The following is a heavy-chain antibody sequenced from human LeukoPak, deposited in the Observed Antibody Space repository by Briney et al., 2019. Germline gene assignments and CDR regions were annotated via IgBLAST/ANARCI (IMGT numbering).Heavy chain of an antibody. CDR1: GGSISSYY. CDR2: IYTSGST. V-gene: IGHV4-4*07. J-gene: IGHJ5*02. D-gene: IGHD3-3*01. Sequence: SETLSLTCTVSGGSISSYYWSWIRQPAGKGLEWIGRIYTSGSTNYNPSLKSRVTMSVDTSKNQFSLKLTSMTAADTAVYYCARERYTSPFWWFDPWGQGIFVTVSS. CDR3: ARERYTSPFWWFDP.